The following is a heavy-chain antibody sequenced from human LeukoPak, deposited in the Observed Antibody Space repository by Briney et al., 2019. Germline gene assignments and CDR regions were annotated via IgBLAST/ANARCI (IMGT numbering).Heavy chain of an antibody. D-gene: IGHD3-22*01. J-gene: IGHJ4*02. CDR1: VGSVSSSSYY. CDR3: ARHSYYYDSSGDHYYFDY. Sequence: SETLSLTCTVSVGSVSSSSYYWGWTRQSPGKGLEWIGSGYHSGATKHNPSLRSRVTISVDTSKDQFSLRLSFVTAADTAVYYCARHSYYYDSSGDHYYFDYWGQGTLVTVSS. V-gene: IGHV4-39*01. CDR2: GYHSGAT.